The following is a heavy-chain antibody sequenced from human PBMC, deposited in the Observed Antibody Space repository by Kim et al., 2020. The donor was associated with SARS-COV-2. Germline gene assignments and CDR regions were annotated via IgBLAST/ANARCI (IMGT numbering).Heavy chain of an antibody. CDR3: ARDGDLYSSGKDAFDI. J-gene: IGHJ3*02. Sequence: GALRLSCAASGFTFSSYWMTWVRQAPGKGLEWVANIKQDGNQKYYVDSVKGRFTISRDNAKNSLYLQMNSLRAEDTAVYYCARDGDLYSSGKDAFDIWGQGTMVTGSS. CDR2: IKQDGNQK. D-gene: IGHD6-19*01. CDR1: GFTFSSYW. V-gene: IGHV3-7*01.